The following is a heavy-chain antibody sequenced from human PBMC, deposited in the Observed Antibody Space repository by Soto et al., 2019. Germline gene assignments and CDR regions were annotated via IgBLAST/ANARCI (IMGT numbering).Heavy chain of an antibody. CDR1: GGSISSRTSY. D-gene: IGHD1-26*01. V-gene: IGHV4-31*03. CDR3: AGGGGGGVDC. Sequence: QVQLQESGPGLVKPSQTLSLTCTVSGGSISSRTSYWSWIRQHPGKGLEWIGYIYYGGDSFYNPSLKVRVPIAIDTSETHFSLKLNSVTAADTAVYFCAGGGGGGVDCWGQGTLVTVAS. J-gene: IGHJ4*02. CDR2: IYYGGDS.